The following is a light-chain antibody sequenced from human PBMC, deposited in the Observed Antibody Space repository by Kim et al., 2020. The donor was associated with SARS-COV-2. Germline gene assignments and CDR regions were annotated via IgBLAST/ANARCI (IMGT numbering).Light chain of an antibody. CDR1: QSLSRTY. CDR2: DGA. J-gene: IGKJ4*01. CDR3: HQYDTSSLS. Sequence: SPGEGATLSCRASQSLSRTYLAWYQQKPGQAPRLLIYDGARRATGVTDRFTGSGSGTDFTLTISRLEPEDFAVYYCHQYDTSSLSFGGGTKVDIK. V-gene: IGKV3-20*01.